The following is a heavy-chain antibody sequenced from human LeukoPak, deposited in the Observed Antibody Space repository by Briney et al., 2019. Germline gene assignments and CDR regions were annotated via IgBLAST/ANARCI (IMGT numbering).Heavy chain of an antibody. J-gene: IGHJ4*02. D-gene: IGHD3-10*01. CDR1: GGSFSGYY. CDR3: ARADRSGGLYYFDY. Sequence: SETLSLTCAVYGGSFSGYYWSWIRQPPGKGLEWIGEINHSGSTNYNPSLKSRVTISVDTSKNQFSLKLSSVTAADTAVYYCARADRSGGLYYFDYWGQGTLVTVPS. V-gene: IGHV4-34*01. CDR2: INHSGST.